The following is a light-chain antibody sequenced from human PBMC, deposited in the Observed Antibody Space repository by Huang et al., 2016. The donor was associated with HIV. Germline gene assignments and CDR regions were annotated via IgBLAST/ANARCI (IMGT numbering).Light chain of an antibody. CDR2: GVS. Sequence: EIVMTQSPATLSVSPGERATLSCRASQSVSSNLAWYQQKPGQVPRLLIYGVSTRATCGPARFSGSRSGTDFTLTIHSLQSEDFAVYYCQHYSNWPYTFGQGTNLEIK. V-gene: IGKV3-15*01. J-gene: IGKJ2*01. CDR1: QSVSSN. CDR3: QHYSNWPYT.